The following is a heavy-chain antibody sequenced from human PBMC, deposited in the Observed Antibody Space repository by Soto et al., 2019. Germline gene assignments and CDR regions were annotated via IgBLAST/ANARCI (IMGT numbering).Heavy chain of an antibody. CDR2: ISYDGSNK. CDR3: ATDTRLWLGELLGNSGMDV. CDR1: GFTFSSYG. Sequence: QVQLVESGGGVVQPGRSLRLSCAASGFTFSSYGMHWVRQAPGKGLEWVAVISYDGSNKYYADSVKGRFTISRDNSKNTLDLPMNSLGAEDTAVYYGATDTRLWLGELLGNSGMDVWGQGTAVTVSS. V-gene: IGHV3-30*03. J-gene: IGHJ6*02. D-gene: IGHD3-10*01.